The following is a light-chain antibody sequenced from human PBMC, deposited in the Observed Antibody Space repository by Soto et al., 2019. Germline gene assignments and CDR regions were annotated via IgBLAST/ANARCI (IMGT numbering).Light chain of an antibody. Sequence: EIVMTQSPATLSVSPGERATLSCRASQSVGSNLAWYQQKPGQAPSLLIYDISARATGIPTRFSGSGSGTDFTLTISRLEPEDFAVYYCQQYGSSGTFGQGTKVDI. J-gene: IGKJ1*01. CDR1: QSVGSN. V-gene: IGKV3D-15*01. CDR3: QQYGSSGT. CDR2: DIS.